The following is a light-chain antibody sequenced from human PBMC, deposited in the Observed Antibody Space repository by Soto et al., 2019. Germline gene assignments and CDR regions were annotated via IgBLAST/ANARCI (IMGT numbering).Light chain of an antibody. CDR1: SSDVGGYNF. J-gene: IGLJ1*01. CDR2: DVT. CDR3: CSYTSSTSYV. V-gene: IGLV2-14*01. Sequence: QSALTQPASVSGSPGQSITISCTGTSSDVGGYNFVSWYQQYPGKAPKLMIHDVTSRPSGVSNRFSGSKSGTTASLTISGLQAEDEADYYCCSYTSSTSYVFGTGTKVTVL.